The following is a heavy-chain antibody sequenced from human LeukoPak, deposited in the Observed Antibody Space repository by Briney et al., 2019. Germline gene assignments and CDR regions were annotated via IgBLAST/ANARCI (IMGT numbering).Heavy chain of an antibody. J-gene: IGHJ4*02. V-gene: IGHV3-9*01. D-gene: IGHD6-19*01. Sequence: GGSLRLSCAASGFTFDDYAMHWVRQAPGKGLEWVSGISWNSGSIGYADSVKGRFTISRDNAKNSLYLQMSSLRAEDTALYYCAKDIGSGWYDYWGQGTLVTVSS. CDR1: GFTFDDYA. CDR3: AKDIGSGWYDY. CDR2: ISWNSGSI.